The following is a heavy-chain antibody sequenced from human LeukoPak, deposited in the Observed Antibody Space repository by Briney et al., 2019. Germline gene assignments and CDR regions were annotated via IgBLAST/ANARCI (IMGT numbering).Heavy chain of an antibody. Sequence: GASVKVSCKASGYTFTTYGITWVRQGPGQGLEWMGWISAYNGNTIYAQKLQGRVTMTTDTSTSTAYMELRSLRSDDTAVYYCARDGAYYYGSGRSNFDYWGQGTLLTVSS. CDR3: ARDGAYYYGSGRSNFDY. CDR1: GYTFTTYG. V-gene: IGHV1-18*01. D-gene: IGHD3-10*01. CDR2: ISAYNGNT. J-gene: IGHJ4*02.